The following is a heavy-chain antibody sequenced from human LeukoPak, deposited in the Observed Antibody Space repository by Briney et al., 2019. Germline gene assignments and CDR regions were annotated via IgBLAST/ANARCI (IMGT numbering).Heavy chain of an antibody. Sequence: PGGSLRLSCAASGFSFSNYWMTWVRQAPGKGPEWVANIRRDASVEYYVDSVKGRFTISRDNSKDSLYLQMNSLRAEDTAVYYCARDPGRYRGITFGGVIVAAFDIWGQGTMVTVSS. CDR1: GFSFSNYW. V-gene: IGHV3-7*01. D-gene: IGHD3-16*02. CDR2: IRRDASVE. CDR3: ARDPGRYRGITFGGVIVAAFDI. J-gene: IGHJ3*02.